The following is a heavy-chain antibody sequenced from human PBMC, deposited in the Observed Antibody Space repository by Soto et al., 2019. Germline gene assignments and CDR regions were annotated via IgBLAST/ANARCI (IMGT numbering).Heavy chain of an antibody. CDR1: GGSFSGYY. CDR3: ARLAAAGNWFDP. J-gene: IGHJ5*02. V-gene: IGHV4-34*01. CDR2: INHSGST. D-gene: IGHD6-13*01. Sequence: SETLSLTCAVYGGSFSGYYWSWVRQPPGKGLEWIGEINHSGSTNYNPSLKSRVTISVDTSKNQFSLRLSSVTAADTAVYYCARLAAAGNWFDPWGQGTLVTVSS.